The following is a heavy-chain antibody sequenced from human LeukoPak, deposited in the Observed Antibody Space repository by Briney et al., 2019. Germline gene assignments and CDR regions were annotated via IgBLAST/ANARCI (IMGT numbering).Heavy chain of an antibody. CDR3: AKQRALYCSSTSCYPKYYFDY. CDR2: ISGSGGST. CDR1: GFTFSSYA. Sequence: GGSLRLSCAASGFTFSSYAMSWVRQAPGKGLEWVSAISGSGGSTYYADSVKGRFTISRDNSKNTLYLRMNSLRAEDTAVYYCAKQRALYCSSTSCYPKYYFDYWGQGTLVTVSS. D-gene: IGHD2-2*01. J-gene: IGHJ4*02. V-gene: IGHV3-23*01.